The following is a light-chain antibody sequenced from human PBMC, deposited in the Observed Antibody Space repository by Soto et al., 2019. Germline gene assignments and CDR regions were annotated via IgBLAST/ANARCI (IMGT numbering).Light chain of an antibody. Sequence: EIVMTQSPATLSESPGERATLSCRASQSVSSNLAWYQQKPGQAPRLLIYGASTRATGIPAGFSGSGSGTEFTLTISSLQSEDFAVYYCQQYNNWPLTFGGGTKVQIK. CDR3: QQYNNWPLT. CDR2: GAS. J-gene: IGKJ4*01. CDR1: QSVSSN. V-gene: IGKV3-15*01.